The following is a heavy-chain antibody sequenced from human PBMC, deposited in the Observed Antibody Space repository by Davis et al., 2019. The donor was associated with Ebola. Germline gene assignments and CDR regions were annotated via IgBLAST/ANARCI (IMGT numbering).Heavy chain of an antibody. D-gene: IGHD2-15*01. Sequence: PGGSLRLSCAASGFTFSYYDMQWVRQAAGKGLEWVSGIGTIGGDTHYADSVKGRFTISRDDAKNSLYLQMDSLRAGDTALYYCARANSGCTGGGCFSGHWFDPWGQGTLVTVSS. V-gene: IGHV3-13*01. CDR3: ARANSGCTGGGCFSGHWFDP. CDR1: GFTFSYYD. J-gene: IGHJ5*02. CDR2: IGTIGGDT.